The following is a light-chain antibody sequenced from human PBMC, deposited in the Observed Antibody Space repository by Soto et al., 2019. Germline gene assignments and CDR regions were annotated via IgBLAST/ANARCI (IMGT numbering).Light chain of an antibody. CDR3: SSYTSSSTPRVV. J-gene: IGLJ2*01. CDR2: DVS. V-gene: IGLV2-14*01. CDR1: SSDVGGYNY. Sequence: QSALTQPASVSGSPGQSITISCTGTSSDVGGYNYVSWYQQHPGKAPKLMIYDVSTRPSGVSNRFSGSKSGNTASLTISGLQAEDEAEYDCSSYTSSSTPRVVFGGGTKRTVL.